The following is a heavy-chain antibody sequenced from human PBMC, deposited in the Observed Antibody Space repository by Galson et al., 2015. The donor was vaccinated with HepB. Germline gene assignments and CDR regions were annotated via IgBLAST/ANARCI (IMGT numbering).Heavy chain of an antibody. CDR2: IIPIFGTA. V-gene: IGHV1-69*13. Sequence: SVKVSCKASGGTFSSYAISWVRQAPGQGLEWMGGIIPIFGTANYAQKFQGRVTITADESTSTAYMELSSLRSEDTAVYYCARAPTDFWSGYPVPGFDPWGQGTLVTVSS. J-gene: IGHJ5*02. CDR1: GGTFSSYA. D-gene: IGHD3-3*01. CDR3: ARAPTDFWSGYPVPGFDP.